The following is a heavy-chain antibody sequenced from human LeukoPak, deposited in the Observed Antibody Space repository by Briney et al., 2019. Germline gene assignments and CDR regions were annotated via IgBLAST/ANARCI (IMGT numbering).Heavy chain of an antibody. CDR2: IYYSGST. J-gene: IGHJ6*02. Sequence: PSETLSLTCTVSGGSISSYYWSWIRQPPGKGLEWIGYIYYSGSTNYNPSLKNRVTISVDTSKNQFSLKLSSVTAADTAVYYCARINYGSGSPDYGMDVWGQGTTDTVSS. V-gene: IGHV4-59*01. D-gene: IGHD3-10*01. CDR3: ARINYGSGSPDYGMDV. CDR1: GGSISSYY.